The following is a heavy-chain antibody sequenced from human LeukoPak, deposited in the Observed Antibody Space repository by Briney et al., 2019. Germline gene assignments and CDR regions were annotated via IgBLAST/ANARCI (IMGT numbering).Heavy chain of an antibody. J-gene: IGHJ5*02. CDR3: ARDRYCSGGSCYSFTSNGWFDP. CDR2: INPSGGST. V-gene: IGHV1-46*01. D-gene: IGHD2-15*01. Sequence: ASVKVSCKASGYTFTSYYMRWVRQAPGQGLEWMGIINPSGGSTSYAQKFQGRVTMTRDTSTSTVYMELSSLRSEDTAVYYCARDRYCSGGSCYSFTSNGWFDPWGQGTLATVSS. CDR1: GYTFTSYY.